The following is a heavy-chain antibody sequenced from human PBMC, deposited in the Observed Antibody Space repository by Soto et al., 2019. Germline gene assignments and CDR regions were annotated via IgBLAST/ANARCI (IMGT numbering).Heavy chain of an antibody. CDR1: VYSISSGPY. J-gene: IGHJ5*02. V-gene: IGHV4-38-2*01. CDR3: ARSLYSSSWYAGS. CDR2: IYHSGTT. Sequence: ETLSLSCAVSVYSISSGPYWGCIRQPPGKGLEWIGSIYHSGTTYYNPSLKNRVTISLDTSKNQVSLRLNSGTAADSAVYYCARSLYSSSWYAGSWGQGTLVTVSS. D-gene: IGHD6-13*01.